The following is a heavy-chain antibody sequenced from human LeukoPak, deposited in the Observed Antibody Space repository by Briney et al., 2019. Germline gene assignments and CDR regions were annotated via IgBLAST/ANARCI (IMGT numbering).Heavy chain of an antibody. Sequence: GGSLRLSCAASGFTFRNYAMSWVRQAPGKGLEWVSGMSGSGGVTYYADSVKDRFTISRDNSMKTLYLQMNSLRAEDTAVYSCAKEIVPYGGKSNWDRGAFDIWGQGTMVTVSS. CDR2: MSGSGGVT. CDR1: GFTFRNYA. V-gene: IGHV3-23*01. J-gene: IGHJ3*02. CDR3: AKEIVPYGGKSNWDRGAFDI. D-gene: IGHD4-23*01.